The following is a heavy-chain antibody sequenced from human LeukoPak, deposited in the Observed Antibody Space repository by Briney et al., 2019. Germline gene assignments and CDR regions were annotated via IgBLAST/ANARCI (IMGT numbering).Heavy chain of an antibody. CDR1: GGSISGSSYY. CDR3: ARARGYSGYVGYFDY. CDR2: IYYSGST. Sequence: SETLSLTCTVSGGSISGSSYYWGCIRQPPGKGLEWIGSIYYSGSTYYNPSLKSRVTISVDTSKNQFSLKLSSVTAADTAVYYCARARGYSGYVGYFDYWGQGTLVTVSS. J-gene: IGHJ4*02. V-gene: IGHV4-39*07. D-gene: IGHD5-12*01.